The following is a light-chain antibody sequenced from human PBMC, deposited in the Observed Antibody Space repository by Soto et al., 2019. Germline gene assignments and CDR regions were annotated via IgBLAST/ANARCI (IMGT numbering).Light chain of an antibody. CDR3: QQSYSIPPCT. CDR2: AAS. J-gene: IGKJ2*02. V-gene: IGKV1-39*01. Sequence: DIQMTQSPSSLSASVGDRVTITCRASQSISNYLNWYQQKPGKVPKLLIYAASRLQSGVPSRFSVSGSGTDFTLTISSLQPEDFATYYFQQSYSIPPCTFGQGTKVEIK. CDR1: QSISNY.